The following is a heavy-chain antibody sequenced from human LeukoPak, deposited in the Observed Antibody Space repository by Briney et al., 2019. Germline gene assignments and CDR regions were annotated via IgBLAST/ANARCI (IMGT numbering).Heavy chain of an antibody. Sequence: ASVKVSCKASGYTFTSYGINWVRQAPGQGLEWMGWISGYSGNINYGQKFQGRVTMTTDTSTSTAYMELGSLRSDDTAVYYCARDAGYSYGEYFDYWGQGTLVTVSS. D-gene: IGHD5-18*01. J-gene: IGHJ4*02. CDR1: GYTFTSYG. CDR2: ISGYSGNI. CDR3: ARDAGYSYGEYFDY. V-gene: IGHV1-18*01.